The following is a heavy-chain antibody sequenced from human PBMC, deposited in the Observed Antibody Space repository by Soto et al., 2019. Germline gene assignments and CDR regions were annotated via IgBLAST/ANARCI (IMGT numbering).Heavy chain of an antibody. CDR3: ARASSSDSAPSGY. Sequence: GSLRLSCAASGFTFSSYGMHWVRQAPGKGLEWVAVISYDGSNKYYADSVKGRFTISRDNSKNTLYLQMNSLRAEDTAVYYCARASSSDSAPSGYWGQGTLVTVSS. J-gene: IGHJ4*02. CDR2: ISYDGSNK. V-gene: IGHV3-30*03. CDR1: GFTFSSYG. D-gene: IGHD2-2*01.